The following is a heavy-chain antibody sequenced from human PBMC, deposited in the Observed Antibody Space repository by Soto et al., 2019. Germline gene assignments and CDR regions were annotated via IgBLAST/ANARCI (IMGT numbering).Heavy chain of an antibody. D-gene: IGHD5-18*01. Sequence: PSETLSLTCTVPGGSISSSSYYWGWIRQPPGKGLEWIGSIYYSGSTYYNPSLKSRVTISVDMSKNQFSLKLSSVTAADTAVYYCARPTAMDRSYWFDPWGQGTLVTVPQ. CDR3: ARPTAMDRSYWFDP. J-gene: IGHJ5*02. V-gene: IGHV4-39*01. CDR2: IYYSGST. CDR1: GGSISSSSYY.